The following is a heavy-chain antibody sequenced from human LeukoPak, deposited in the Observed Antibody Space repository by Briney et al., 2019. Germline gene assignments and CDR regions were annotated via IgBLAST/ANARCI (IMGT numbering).Heavy chain of an antibody. Sequence: PSETLSLTCAVYGGSFSGYCWSWIRQPPGKGLEWIGEINHSGSTNYNPSLKSRVTISVDTSKNQSSLKLSSVTAADTAVYYCARDGDIVVVPAAMDYWGQGTLVTVSS. D-gene: IGHD2-2*01. V-gene: IGHV4-34*01. J-gene: IGHJ4*02. CDR1: GGSFSGYC. CDR3: ARDGDIVVVPAAMDY. CDR2: INHSGST.